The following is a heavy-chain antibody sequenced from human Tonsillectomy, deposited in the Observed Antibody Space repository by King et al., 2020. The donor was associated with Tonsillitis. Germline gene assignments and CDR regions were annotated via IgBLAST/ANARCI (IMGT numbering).Heavy chain of an antibody. Sequence: VQLVQSGTEVKKPGESLKISCKVSGYTFSDFWIGWVRQMPGQGLEWMGIIYPADSDTTYSPSFQGQVTISADKSINTAYLQWSSLKASDTAMYYCARRGEFWSGPRSFDSWGQGTLVTVSS. CDR2: IYPADSDT. D-gene: IGHD3-3*01. CDR1: GYTFSDFW. J-gene: IGHJ4*02. CDR3: ARRGEFWSGPRSFDS. V-gene: IGHV5-51*03.